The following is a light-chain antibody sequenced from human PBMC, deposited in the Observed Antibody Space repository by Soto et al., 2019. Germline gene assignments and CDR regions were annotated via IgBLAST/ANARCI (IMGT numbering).Light chain of an antibody. CDR1: NSNIEAGYD. CDR3: QSYDSSLSGSV. Sequence: QSALTQPPSVSGAPGQRVTISCTGSNSNIEAGYDVHWYQHLPGTAPRLLIYGNNNRPSGVPDRFSGSRSGTSVSLAITGLQAEDEADYYCQSYDSSLSGSVFGGGTKVTVL. V-gene: IGLV1-40*01. J-gene: IGLJ2*01. CDR2: GNN.